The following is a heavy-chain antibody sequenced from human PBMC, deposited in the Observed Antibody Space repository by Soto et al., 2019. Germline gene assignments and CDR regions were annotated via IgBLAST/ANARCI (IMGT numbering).Heavy chain of an antibody. D-gene: IGHD2-2*03. J-gene: IGHJ3*02. CDR2: IWYDGSNK. CDR3: ARDLGYCSSTSCYDAFDI. Sequence: PGGSLRLSCAASGFTFSSYGMHWVRQAPGKGLEWVAVIWYDGSNKYYADSVKGRFTISRDNSKNTLYLQMNSLRAEDTAVYYCARDLGYCSSTSCYDAFDIWGQGTMVTVSS. CDR1: GFTFSSYG. V-gene: IGHV3-33*01.